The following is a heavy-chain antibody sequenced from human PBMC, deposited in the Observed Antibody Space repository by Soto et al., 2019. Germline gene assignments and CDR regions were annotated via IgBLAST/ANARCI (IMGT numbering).Heavy chain of an antibody. CDR3: ARNSWEVRGVDYYYMDV. Sequence: EASVKVSCKASGGTFSSYTISWVRQAPGQGLEWMGRIIPILGIANYAQKFQGRVTITADKSTSTAYMELSSLRSEDTAVYYCARNSWEVRGVDYYYMDVWGKGTTVTVSS. CDR1: GGTFSSYT. D-gene: IGHD3-10*01. J-gene: IGHJ6*03. V-gene: IGHV1-69*02. CDR2: IIPILGIA.